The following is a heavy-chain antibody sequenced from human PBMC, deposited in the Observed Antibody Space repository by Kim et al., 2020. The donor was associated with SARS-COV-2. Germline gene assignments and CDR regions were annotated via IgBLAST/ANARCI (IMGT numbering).Heavy chain of an antibody. CDR3: AKDGQNSGGVYSIDY. D-gene: IGHD2-15*01. CDR2: ISGSGGST. Sequence: GGSLRLSCAASGFTFSGFAMSWVRQAPGKGLEWVATISGSGGSTYYADSVKGRLTISRDNSKNTLYLQMNSLRAEDTAVYYCAKDGQNSGGVYSIDYWGQGTLVTVSS. V-gene: IGHV3-23*01. J-gene: IGHJ4*02. CDR1: GFTFSGFA.